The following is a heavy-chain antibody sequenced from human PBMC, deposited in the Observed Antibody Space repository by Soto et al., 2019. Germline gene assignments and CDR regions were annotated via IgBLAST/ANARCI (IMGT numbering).Heavy chain of an antibody. CDR1: GFTFSSYA. V-gene: IGHV3-30-3*01. CDR2: ISYDGSNK. CDR3: ARGYYYDSSGYTTNDY. D-gene: IGHD3-22*01. Sequence: QVQLVESGGGVVQPGRSLRLSCAASGFTFSSYAMHWVRQAPGKGLEWVAVISYDGSNKYYADSVKGRFTISRDNSKNTLYLQMYSLRAEDTAVYYCARGYYYDSSGYTTNDYWGQGTLVTVSS. J-gene: IGHJ4*02.